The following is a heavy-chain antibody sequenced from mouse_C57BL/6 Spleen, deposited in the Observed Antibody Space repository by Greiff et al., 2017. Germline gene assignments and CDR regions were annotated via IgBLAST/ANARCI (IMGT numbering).Heavy chain of an antibody. V-gene: IGHV1-69*01. J-gene: IGHJ3*01. Sequence: QVQLQQPGAELVMPGASVKLSCKASGYTFTSYWMHWVKQRPGQGLEWIGEIAPSDSYTNYNQKFKGKSTLNVDKSSSTVYMQLSSLSSEDSAVYYCARSEGGLVAYWGQGTLVTVSA. CDR3: ARSEGGLVAY. D-gene: IGHD6-1*01. CDR2: IAPSDSYT. CDR1: GYTFTSYW.